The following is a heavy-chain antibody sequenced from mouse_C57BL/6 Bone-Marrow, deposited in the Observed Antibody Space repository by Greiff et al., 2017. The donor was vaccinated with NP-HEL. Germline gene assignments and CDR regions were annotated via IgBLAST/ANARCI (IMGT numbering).Heavy chain of an antibody. CDR3: ARHEEDGYDVVTYYFDY. V-gene: IGHV1-62-2*01. CDR2: FYPGSGSI. Sequence: QVQLQQSGAELVKPGASVKLSCKASGYTFTEYTIHWVKQRSGQGLEWIGWFYPGSGSIKYNEKFKDKATLTADKSSSTVYMELSRLTSEDSAVYFCARHEEDGYDVVTYYFDYWGQGTTLTVSS. D-gene: IGHD2-2*01. J-gene: IGHJ2*01. CDR1: GYTFTEYT.